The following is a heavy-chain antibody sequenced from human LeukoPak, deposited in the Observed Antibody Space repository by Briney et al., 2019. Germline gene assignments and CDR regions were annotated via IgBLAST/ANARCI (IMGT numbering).Heavy chain of an antibody. J-gene: IGHJ3*02. D-gene: IGHD1-1*01. CDR2: ISGSGVST. Sequence: PGGSLRLSCAASGFRFSSYAMSWVRQAPGKGLEWVSAISGSGVSTYYADSVKGRFTISRDNSKNTLYLQMNSLRAEDTAVYYCARDSVMGTTGTTPYAFDIWGQGTMVTVSS. CDR3: ARDSVMGTTGTTPYAFDI. V-gene: IGHV3-23*01. CDR1: GFRFSSYA.